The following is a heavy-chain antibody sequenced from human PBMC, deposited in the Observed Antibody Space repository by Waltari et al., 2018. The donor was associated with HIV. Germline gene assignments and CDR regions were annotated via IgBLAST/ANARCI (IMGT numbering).Heavy chain of an antibody. D-gene: IGHD2-8*01. Sequence: QVQLQESGPGLVKPSQTLSLTCTVSGGSISSGGYSGGWIRQHPGKGLEWIGYIYYSGSTYYNPSLKSRVTISVDTSKNQFSLKLSSVTAADTAVYYCAREETTTMEYAYWGQGTLVTVSS. CDR2: IYYSGST. J-gene: IGHJ4*02. CDR3: AREETTTMEYAY. CDR1: GGSISSGGYS. V-gene: IGHV4-31*03.